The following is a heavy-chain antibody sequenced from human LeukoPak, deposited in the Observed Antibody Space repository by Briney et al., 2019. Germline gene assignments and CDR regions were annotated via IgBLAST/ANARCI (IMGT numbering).Heavy chain of an antibody. Sequence: PSETLSLTCTVSGGSISSYYWSWIRQPPGKGLEWIGYIYYSGSTNYNPSLKSRVTISVDTSKNQFSLKLSSVTAADTAVYYCARIVVVPAARVYYYMDVWGKGTTVTVPS. V-gene: IGHV4-59*01. CDR2: IYYSGST. J-gene: IGHJ6*03. CDR1: GGSISSYY. CDR3: ARIVVVPAARVYYYMDV. D-gene: IGHD2-2*01.